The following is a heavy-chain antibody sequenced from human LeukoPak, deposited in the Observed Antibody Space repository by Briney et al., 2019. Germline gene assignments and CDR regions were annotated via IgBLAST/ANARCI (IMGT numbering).Heavy chain of an antibody. CDR1: GGSISSYY. V-gene: IGHV4-59*01. D-gene: IGHD6-13*01. CDR3: ARVFHLGRGVAAAGTGYWYFDL. Sequence: SETLSLTCTVSGGSISSYYWSWIRQPPGKGLEWIGYIYYSGSTNYNPSLKSRVTISVDTSKNQFSLKLSSVTAADTAVYYCARVFHLGRGVAAAGTGYWYFDLWGRGTLVTVSS. CDR2: IYYSGST. J-gene: IGHJ2*01.